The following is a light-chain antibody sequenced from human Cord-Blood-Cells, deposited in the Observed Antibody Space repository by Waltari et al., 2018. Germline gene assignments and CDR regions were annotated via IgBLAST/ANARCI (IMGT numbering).Light chain of an antibody. CDR2: WAS. V-gene: IGKV4-1*01. J-gene: IGKJ3*01. CDR1: QSVLYSSNNKTY. CDR3: QQYYSTPFT. Sequence: DIVMTQSPDSLAVSLGERATINCKSSQSVLYSSNNKTYLAWYQQKPGQPPKLLIYWASTRESWVPDRFSGSGSGTDFTLTISSLQAEDVAVYYCQQYYSTPFTFGPGTKVDIK.